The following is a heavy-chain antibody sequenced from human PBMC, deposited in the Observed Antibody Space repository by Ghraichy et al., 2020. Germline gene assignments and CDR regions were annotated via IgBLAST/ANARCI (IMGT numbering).Heavy chain of an antibody. D-gene: IGHD3-22*01. J-gene: IGHJ4*02. V-gene: IGHV3-23*01. CDR2: ISGSGGNT. CDR1: GFGFSSHA. CDR3: ALITMIYRGGETFEY. Sequence: GGSLRLSCAASGFGFSSHAMTWVRQAPGKGLQWVSTISGSGGNTYYSDSVKGRFITSRDNSENTLHLQMNSLRAEDTAIYYCALITMIYRGGETFEYWGQGALVTVSS.